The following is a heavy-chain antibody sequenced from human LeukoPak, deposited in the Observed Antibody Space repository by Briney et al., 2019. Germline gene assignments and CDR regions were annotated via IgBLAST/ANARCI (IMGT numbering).Heavy chain of an antibody. CDR1: GYTFTDYY. CDR3: ARVGGSGYPYYFDY. V-gene: IGHV1-2*02. CDR2: ISPNSGGT. D-gene: IGHD3-3*01. J-gene: IGHJ4*02. Sequence: ASVKVSCKASGYTFTDYYIHWVRQAPGQGLEWMGWISPNSGGTNYAQKFQGRVTITTDESTSTAYMELSSLRSEDTAVYYCARVGGSGYPYYFDYWGQGTLVTVSS.